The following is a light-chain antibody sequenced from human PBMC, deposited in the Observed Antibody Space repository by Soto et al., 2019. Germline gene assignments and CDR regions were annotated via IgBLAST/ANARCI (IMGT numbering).Light chain of an antibody. CDR2: GSS. V-gene: IGKV3-20*01. CDR3: HQYGSSPPYT. Sequence: EVVLTPSPGTLSLSPGERATLSCRASQSVTNDDLAWYQQRPGPAPRLFIFGSSDRATGIPDRFSGSGSGKDFTLTISRLEPEDFAVYSCHQYGSSPPYTFGQGTKLEIK. J-gene: IGKJ2*01. CDR1: QSVTNDD.